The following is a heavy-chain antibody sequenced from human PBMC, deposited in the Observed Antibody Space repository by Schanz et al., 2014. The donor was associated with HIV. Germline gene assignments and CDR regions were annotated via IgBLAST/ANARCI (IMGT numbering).Heavy chain of an antibody. CDR2: VRHTGGT. CDR3: ARGPWAGSGSYPLDY. J-gene: IGHJ4*02. V-gene: IGHV4-34*01. CDR1: GGSFRGYY. Sequence: QVQLQQWGAGLLKPSETLSLTCAVYGGSFRGYYWTWIRQFPGMGPEWIGKVRHTGGTNYNPSLESRVPISMDTSKTQFSLTLNSATAADTATYYCARGPWAGSGSYPLDYWGQGTLVTVSS. D-gene: IGHD3-10*01.